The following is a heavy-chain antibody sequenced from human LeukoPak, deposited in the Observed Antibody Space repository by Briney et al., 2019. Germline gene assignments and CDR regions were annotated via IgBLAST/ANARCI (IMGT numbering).Heavy chain of an antibody. D-gene: IGHD3-22*01. CDR3: ARAGHDSSGYYWDY. V-gene: IGHV4-34*01. J-gene: IGHJ4*02. CDR2: INHSGST. CDR1: GGSFSGYY. Sequence: SETLSLTCAVYGGSFSGYYWSWIRQPPGKGLEWIGEINHSGSTNYNPSLKSRVTISVDTSKNQFSLKLSSVTAADTAVYYCARAGHDSSGYYWDYWGQGTLVTVSS.